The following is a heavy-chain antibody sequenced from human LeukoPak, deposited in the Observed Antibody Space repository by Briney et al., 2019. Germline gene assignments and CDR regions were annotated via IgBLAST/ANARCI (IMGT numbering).Heavy chain of an antibody. V-gene: IGHV3-33*06. CDR3: AKSIAVAGKFDY. CDR2: IWYDGSNK. CDR1: GFTFSSFG. D-gene: IGHD6-19*01. Sequence: GRSLRLSCAASGFTFSSFGMHWVRQAPGKGLEWVAVIWYDGSNKYFADSVKGRFTISRDNSKNTLFLQMNSLRAEDTAVYYCAKSIAVAGKFDYWGQGTLVTVSS. J-gene: IGHJ4*02.